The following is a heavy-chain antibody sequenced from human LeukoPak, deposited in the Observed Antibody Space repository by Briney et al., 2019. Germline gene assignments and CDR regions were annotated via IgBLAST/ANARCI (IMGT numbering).Heavy chain of an antibody. J-gene: IGHJ1*01. CDR1: GYTFTSYY. D-gene: IGHD3-22*01. Sequence: ASVKVSCKASGYTFTSYYMHWVRQAPGQGLEWMGIINPSGGSTSYAQKFQGRVTMTRDMSTSTVYMELSSLRSEDTAVYYCARDAPHYDSSGGYFQHWGQGTLVTVSS. CDR3: ARDAPHYDSSGGYFQH. V-gene: IGHV1-46*01. CDR2: INPSGGST.